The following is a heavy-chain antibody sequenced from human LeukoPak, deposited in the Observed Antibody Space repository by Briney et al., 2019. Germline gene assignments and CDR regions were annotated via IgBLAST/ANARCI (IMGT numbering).Heavy chain of an antibody. CDR1: GFTFTSSA. V-gene: IGHV1-58*01. D-gene: IGHD4-17*01. CDR2: IVVGSGNT. CDR3: AASYGDYVEFDY. Sequence: SVKVSRKASGFTFTSSAVQWVRQARGQRLEWIGWIVVGSGNTNYAQKFQERVTITRDMSTSTAYMELSSLRSEDTAVYYCAASYGDYVEFDYWGQGTLVTVSS. J-gene: IGHJ4*02.